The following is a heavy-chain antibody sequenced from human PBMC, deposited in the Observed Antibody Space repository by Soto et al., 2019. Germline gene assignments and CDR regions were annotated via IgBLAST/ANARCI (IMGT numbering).Heavy chain of an antibody. Sequence: PGGSLRLSCVASGFTFSSSWMHWVRQAPGKGLVWVSRINEYGTDSNYADSVKGRFTISRDNSENTVYLHMNSLRVEDSAVYYCARVAVVTRGIDYWGQGXLVTVYS. V-gene: IGHV3-74*01. CDR1: GFTFSSSW. J-gene: IGHJ4*02. CDR3: ARVAVVTRGIDY. D-gene: IGHD2-2*01. CDR2: INEYGTDS.